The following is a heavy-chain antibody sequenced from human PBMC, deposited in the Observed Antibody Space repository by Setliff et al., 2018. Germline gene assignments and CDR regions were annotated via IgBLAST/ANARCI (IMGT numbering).Heavy chain of an antibody. Sequence: SVKVSCKASGGTFSSYGISWVRQAPGQGLEWMGGTIPMFGTPGYAQKFQDRVTITTDESSSTVYMEMSRLKSEDTAVYYCARGSIVGPTRGDFDFWGLGTLVTVSS. CDR3: ARGSIVGPTRGDFDF. D-gene: IGHD1-26*01. J-gene: IGHJ4*02. V-gene: IGHV1-69*05. CDR2: TIPMFGTP. CDR1: GGTFSSYG.